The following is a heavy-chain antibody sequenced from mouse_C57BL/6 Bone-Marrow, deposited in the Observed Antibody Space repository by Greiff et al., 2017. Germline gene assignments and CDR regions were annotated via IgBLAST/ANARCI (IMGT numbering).Heavy chain of an antibody. CDR3: ARGGLRRDFYWYFDV. D-gene: IGHD2-4*01. Sequence: EVKLQQSGAELVKPGASVKLSCTASGFNIKDYYMHWVKQRTEQGLEWIGRIDPEDGDTKYAPKFQGKATITADTSSNTAYLQLSSLTSEDTAVYYCARGGLRRDFYWYFDVWGTGTTVTVSS. V-gene: IGHV14-2*01. J-gene: IGHJ1*03. CDR2: IDPEDGDT. CDR1: GFNIKDYY.